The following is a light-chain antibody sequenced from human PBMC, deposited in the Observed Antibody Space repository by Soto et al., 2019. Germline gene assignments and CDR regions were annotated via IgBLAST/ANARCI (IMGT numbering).Light chain of an antibody. CDR1: LGISNY. CDR2: AAS. Sequence: DIQLTQSPSLLSASVGDRVTITCRASLGISNYLAWYQQQPGKAPNLLMSAASTLQSGVPSRFSGSGSGTEFTLTISSLQPEDFATYYCQQHNTYPPTFGQGTKVDIK. CDR3: QQHNTYPPT. V-gene: IGKV1-9*01. J-gene: IGKJ1*01.